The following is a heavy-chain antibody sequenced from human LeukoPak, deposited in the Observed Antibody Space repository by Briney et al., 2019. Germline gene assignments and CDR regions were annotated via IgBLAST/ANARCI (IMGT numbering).Heavy chain of an antibody. J-gene: IGHJ4*02. CDR3: AATYYYDSSGYYYLSFDY. CDR1: GGSISSSSYY. V-gene: IGHV4-39*01. Sequence: PSETLSLTCTVSGGSISSSSYYWGWIRQPPGKGLEWIGSIYYSGSTYYNPSLKSRVTISVDTSKNQFSLKLSSVTAADTAVYYCAATYYYDSSGYYYLSFDYWGQGTLVTVSS. CDR2: IYYSGST. D-gene: IGHD3-22*01.